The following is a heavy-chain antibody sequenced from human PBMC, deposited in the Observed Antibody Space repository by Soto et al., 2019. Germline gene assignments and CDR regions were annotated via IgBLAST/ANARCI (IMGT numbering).Heavy chain of an antibody. J-gene: IGHJ6*02. CDR3: ARQKRVAARLGYNYGMDV. CDR1: GGSFSGYY. Sequence: SETLSLTCAVYGGSFSGYYWSWIRQPPGKGLEWIGEINHSGSTYYNPSLKSRVTISVDTSKNQFSLKLSSVTAADTAVYYCARQKRVAARLGYNYGMDVWGQGTTVTVS. D-gene: IGHD6-6*01. V-gene: IGHV4-34*01. CDR2: INHSGST.